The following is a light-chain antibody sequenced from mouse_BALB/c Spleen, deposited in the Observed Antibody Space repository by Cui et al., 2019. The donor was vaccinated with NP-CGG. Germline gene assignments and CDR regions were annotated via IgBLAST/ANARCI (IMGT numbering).Light chain of an antibody. Sequence: AVVIQESALTTSPGETVTLTCRSSTGAVTTSNYANWVQEKPDHLFTGLIGGTNNRAPGVPARFSGSLIGDKAALTITGAQTEDEAIYFCALWYSNHWMFGGGTKLTVL. CDR1: TGAVTTSNY. CDR3: ALWYSNHWM. J-gene: IGLJ1*01. CDR2: GTN. V-gene: IGLV1*01.